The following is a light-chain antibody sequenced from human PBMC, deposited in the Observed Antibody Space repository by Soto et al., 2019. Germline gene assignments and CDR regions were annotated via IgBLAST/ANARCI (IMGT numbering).Light chain of an antibody. Sequence: QSALTQPASVSGSPGQSITISCTGTSTDVGAYNYVSWYQQHPGKAPQLMIYDVSNRPSGVSNRFSGSKSGNTASLTISGLQAEDEADYYCSSYTTSSTVVFGGGTQLTVL. CDR3: SSYTTSSTVV. V-gene: IGLV2-14*03. J-gene: IGLJ2*01. CDR2: DVS. CDR1: STDVGAYNY.